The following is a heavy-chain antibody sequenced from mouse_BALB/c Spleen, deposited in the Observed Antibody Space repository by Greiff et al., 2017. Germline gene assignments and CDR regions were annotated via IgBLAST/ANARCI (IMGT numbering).Heavy chain of an antibody. V-gene: IGHV1-52*01. Sequence: QVQLQQPGAELVRPGASVKLSCKASGYTFTSYWMNWVKQRPEQGLEWIGRIDPYDSETHYNQKFKDKAILTVDKSSSTAYMQLSSLTSEDSAVYYCARGITTVVANYAMDYWGQGTSVTVSS. J-gene: IGHJ4*01. CDR3: ARGITTVVANYAMDY. CDR2: IDPYDSET. CDR1: GYTFTSYW. D-gene: IGHD1-1*01.